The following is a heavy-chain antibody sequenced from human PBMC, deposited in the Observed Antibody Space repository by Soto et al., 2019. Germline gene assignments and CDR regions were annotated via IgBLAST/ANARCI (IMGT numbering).Heavy chain of an antibody. CDR2: ISDTGGYT. CDR1: GFTFSSFA. J-gene: IGHJ6*02. Sequence: GGSLRLSCSASGFTFSSFAMHWVRQAPGKGLEYISSISDTGGYTYYADSVKGRFTISRDNSENTLYLQMNSLRAEDTAVYYCARERRTLYGMDVWGQGTTVTVSS. CDR3: ARERRTLYGMDV. V-gene: IGHV3-64*04.